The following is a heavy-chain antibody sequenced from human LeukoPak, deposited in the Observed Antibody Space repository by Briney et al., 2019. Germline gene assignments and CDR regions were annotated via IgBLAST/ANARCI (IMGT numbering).Heavy chain of an antibody. CDR1: GYTFTSYD. V-gene: IGHV1-8*01. CDR2: MNPNSGNT. CDR3: ARAYYYDSSGYYFPGYSYYYYYGMDV. J-gene: IGHJ6*02. Sequence: ASVKVSCKASGYTFTSYDINWVRQATGQGLEWMGWMNPNSGNTGYAPKFQGRVTMTRNTSISTAYMELSSLRSEDTAVYYCARAYYYDSSGYYFPGYSYYYYYGMDVWGQGTTVTVSS. D-gene: IGHD3-22*01.